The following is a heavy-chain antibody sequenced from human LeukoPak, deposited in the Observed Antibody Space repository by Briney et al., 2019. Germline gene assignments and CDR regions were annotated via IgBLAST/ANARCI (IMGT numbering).Heavy chain of an antibody. CDR2: INPSGGST. CDR1: GYTFTSYY. CDR3: ARGEGVRDPISGDLDV. D-gene: IGHD2-2*02. J-gene: IGHJ6*04. V-gene: IGHV1-46*01. Sequence: ASGKVSCKASGYTFTSYYMHWVRQAPGQGLEWRGIINPSGGSTGYAQKFQGRVTMTRDMSTSTVYMEPSSLRSEDTAVYYCARGEGVRDPISGDLDVWGKGTTVTVSS.